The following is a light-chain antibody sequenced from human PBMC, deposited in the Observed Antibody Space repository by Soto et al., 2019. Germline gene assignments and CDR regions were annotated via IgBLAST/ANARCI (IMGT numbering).Light chain of an antibody. CDR1: ESVLYNSNNKNC. V-gene: IGKV4-1*01. Sequence: DIVMTQSPDSLAVSLVESATINFKSIESVLYNSNNKNCIAWYQQKPGQPPKLLIYWASTRESGVPDRFSGSGSGTDFTLTISRLEPEDFAVYYCQQYGSSRITFGQGTRLEIK. J-gene: IGKJ5*01. CDR2: WAS. CDR3: QQYGSSRIT.